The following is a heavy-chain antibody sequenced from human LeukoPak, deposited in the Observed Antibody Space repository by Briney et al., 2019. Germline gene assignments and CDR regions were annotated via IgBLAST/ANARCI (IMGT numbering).Heavy chain of an antibody. CDR1: GGSFSGYY. CDR3: ARGYGSAFDI. V-gene: IGHV4-34*01. Sequence: SETLSLTCAVYGGSFSGYYWSWIRQPPGKGLEWIGEINHSGSTNYNPSLKSRVTISVDTSKNQFSLKLSSVTAADTAVYYCARGYGSAFDIWGQGTMVTVSS. CDR2: INHSGST. D-gene: IGHD2-8*01. J-gene: IGHJ3*02.